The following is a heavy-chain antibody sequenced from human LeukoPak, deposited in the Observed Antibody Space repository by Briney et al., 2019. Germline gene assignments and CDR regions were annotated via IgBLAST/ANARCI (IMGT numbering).Heavy chain of an antibody. V-gene: IGHV3-23*01. Sequence: GFLRLSCVVSGITLSNYGMRWVRPAPGKGLGWVAGISDSGGSTSYADSVKGRFTISRDNPKNTLFLQMNSLRVEDTAVYFCAKRGVVIRVILVGFHKQAYYFDSWGQGALVTVSS. J-gene: IGHJ4*02. CDR2: ISDSGGST. D-gene: IGHD3-22*01. CDR3: AKRGVVIRVILVGFHKQAYYFDS. CDR1: GITLSNYG.